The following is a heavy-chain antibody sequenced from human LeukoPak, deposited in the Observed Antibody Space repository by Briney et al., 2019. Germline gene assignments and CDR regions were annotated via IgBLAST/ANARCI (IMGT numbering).Heavy chain of an antibody. CDR2: IYSGGNT. CDR1: GFIVSSNY. D-gene: IGHD4-17*01. J-gene: IGHJ4*02. V-gene: IGHV3-53*01. Sequence: GGSLRLSCAASGFIVSSNYMSWVRQAPGKGLEWVSVIYSGGNTYYADSVKGRFTISRDNSKNTLYPQMNSLRAEDTAVYYCANEIRPNDYWGQGTLVTVSS. CDR3: ANEIRPNDY.